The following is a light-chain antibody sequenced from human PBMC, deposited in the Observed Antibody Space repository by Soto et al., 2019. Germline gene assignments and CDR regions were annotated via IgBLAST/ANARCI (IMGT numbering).Light chain of an antibody. CDR1: QSISSY. J-gene: IGKJ1*01. CDR3: QQIYSTPWT. Sequence: DLQMTQSPSSLSASVGDRVTITCRASQSISSYVNWYQQKPGKAPNLLIYSASTLQRGVPSRFTGGGSGTDFSLTINSLEPEDFATYICQQIYSTPWTFGQGTKVEI. CDR2: SAS. V-gene: IGKV1-39*01.